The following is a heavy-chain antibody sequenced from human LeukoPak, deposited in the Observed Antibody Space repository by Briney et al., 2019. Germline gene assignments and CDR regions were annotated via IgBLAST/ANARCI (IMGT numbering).Heavy chain of an antibody. Sequence: GGSLRLSCAASGFTFSSYTMSWVRQAPGKGREWVSTITTSDGNTYYADSVKGRFTVSRDNSKNTLFLQMNSLRAEDTAVYYCAKDGGLWVSAHWGDSWGRGTLVTVSS. CDR2: ITTSDGNT. D-gene: IGHD7-27*01. V-gene: IGHV3-23*01. J-gene: IGHJ4*02. CDR3: AKDGGLWVSAHWGDS. CDR1: GFTFSSYT.